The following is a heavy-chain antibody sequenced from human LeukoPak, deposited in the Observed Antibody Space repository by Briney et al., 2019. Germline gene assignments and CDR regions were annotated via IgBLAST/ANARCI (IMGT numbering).Heavy chain of an antibody. CDR2: INPNSGGT. D-gene: IGHD3-10*01. CDR3: ASSYGSGSYWGYNWFDP. J-gene: IGHJ5*02. Sequence: GASVKVSCKASGYTFTGYYMHWVRQAPGQGLEWMGWINPNSGGTNYAQKFQGRVTMTRDTSISTAYMELSRLRSDDTAVYYCASSYGSGSYWGYNWFDPWGQGTLVTVSS. V-gene: IGHV1-2*02. CDR1: GYTFTGYY.